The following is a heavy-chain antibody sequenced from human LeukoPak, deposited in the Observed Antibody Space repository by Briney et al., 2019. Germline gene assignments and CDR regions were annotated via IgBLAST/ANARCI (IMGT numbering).Heavy chain of an antibody. Sequence: HPSETLSLTCTVFGDSVTGYFLNWVRQPPGKGLEWIGHIYKIGTTNYNPSLKSRLTISADTSKNQFSLQLRSVTAADTAVYYCVIGVGWQPDYWGQGALVTVSS. D-gene: IGHD2-15*01. V-gene: IGHV4-59*02. CDR1: GDSVTGYF. CDR2: IYKIGTT. J-gene: IGHJ4*02. CDR3: VIGVGWQPDY.